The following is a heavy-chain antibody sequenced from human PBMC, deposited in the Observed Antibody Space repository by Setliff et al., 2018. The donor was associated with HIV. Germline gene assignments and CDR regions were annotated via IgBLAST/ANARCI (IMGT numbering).Heavy chain of an antibody. CDR1: GGSIRSSSYY. CDR2: KK. CDR3: AKNPGRSGYYD. D-gene: IGHD3-22*01. J-gene: IGHJ4*02. V-gene: IGHV4-39*01. Sequence: SETLSLTCTVSGGSIRSSSYYWGWIRQPPGKGLEWIGSKKFYADSVKGRFTISRDDSKNTLYLQMNSLRAEDTAIYYCAKNPGRSGYYDWGQGTLVTVSS.